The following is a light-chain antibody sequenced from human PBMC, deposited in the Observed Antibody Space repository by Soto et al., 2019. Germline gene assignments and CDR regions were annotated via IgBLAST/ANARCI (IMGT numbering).Light chain of an antibody. CDR3: QQYESYPMT. CDR1: QSISSW. J-gene: IGKJ4*01. Sequence: DSPMTQYPSTLSASIGDRVTITCRAGQSISSWLAWYQQKPGKAPKLLISKASTLQSGVPPRFSGSGSGTELALTISSLQPDDFATYYCQQYESYPMTFGGGTKVEIK. CDR2: KAS. V-gene: IGKV1-5*03.